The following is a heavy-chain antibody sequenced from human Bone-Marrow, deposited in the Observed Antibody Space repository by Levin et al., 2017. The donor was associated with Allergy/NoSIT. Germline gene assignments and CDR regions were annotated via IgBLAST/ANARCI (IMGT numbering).Heavy chain of an antibody. CDR2: ISYDGSIK. CDR1: GFTFSNYG. D-gene: IGHD3-16*01. Sequence: PGESLKISCAASGFTFSNYGMHWVRQAPGKGLEWVAVISYDGSIKYYADSVKGRFTISRDASKSTLYLYMDSLRPEDTATYYCSKDLQRGDHVWGTFDYWGHGTLVAVSS. J-gene: IGHJ4*01. V-gene: IGHV3-30*18. CDR3: SKDLQRGDHVWGTFDY.